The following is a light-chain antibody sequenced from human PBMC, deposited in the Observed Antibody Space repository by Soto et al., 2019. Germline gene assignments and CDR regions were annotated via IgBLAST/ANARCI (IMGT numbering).Light chain of an antibody. V-gene: IGKV1-5*03. Sequence: DIQMTQSPSTLSASVGDRVTITCRASQSISSWLAWYQQKPGKAPSLLIYKASTLATGVPSRFSGSGSGTEFTLTISSLQPEDFAIYYCQQYNSYPLTFGGGTKVEIK. J-gene: IGKJ4*01. CDR2: KAS. CDR3: QQYNSYPLT. CDR1: QSISSW.